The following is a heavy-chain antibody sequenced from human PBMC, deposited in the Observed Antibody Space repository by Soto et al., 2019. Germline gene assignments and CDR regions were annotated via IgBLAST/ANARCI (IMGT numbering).Heavy chain of an antibody. Sequence: QVQLQESGPGLVKPSETLSLTCTVSGGSISSYYWSWIRQPAGKGLEWIGRIYTSGSTNYNPSLKSRVTMSVDTSKNQVSRKMSSVTAADTAVYDFARGGSGWANDYWGQGSLVSVSS. CDR1: GGSISSYY. CDR3: ARGGSGWANDY. D-gene: IGHD6-19*01. CDR2: IYTSGST. V-gene: IGHV4-4*07. J-gene: IGHJ4*02.